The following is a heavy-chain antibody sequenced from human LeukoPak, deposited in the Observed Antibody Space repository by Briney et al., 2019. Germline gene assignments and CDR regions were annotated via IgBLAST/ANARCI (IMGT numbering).Heavy chain of an antibody. CDR3: ATSGGDYFPFDY. CDR1: GFTFSSYG. D-gene: IGHD4-17*01. J-gene: IGHJ4*02. CDR2: ISYDGSNK. V-gene: IGHV3-30*03. Sequence: GGSLRLSCAASGFTFSSYGMHWVRQAPGKGLEWVAVISYDGSNKYYADSVKGRFTISRDNSKNTLYLQMNSLRAEDTAVYYCATSGGDYFPFDYWGQGTLVTVSS.